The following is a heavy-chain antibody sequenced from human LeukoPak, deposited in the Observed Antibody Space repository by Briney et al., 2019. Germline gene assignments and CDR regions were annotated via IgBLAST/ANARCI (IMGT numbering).Heavy chain of an antibody. CDR3: ARRAGDYSHPYDY. Sequence: GGSLRLSCAASGFTFSSYGMHWVRQAPGKGLEWVAFIRYDGSNKHYVDSVKGRFTISRDNSKNTLYLQMNSLRAEDTAVYYCARRAGDYSHPYDYWGQGTLVTVSS. V-gene: IGHV3-30*02. CDR2: IRYDGSNK. D-gene: IGHD3-22*01. J-gene: IGHJ4*02. CDR1: GFTFSSYG.